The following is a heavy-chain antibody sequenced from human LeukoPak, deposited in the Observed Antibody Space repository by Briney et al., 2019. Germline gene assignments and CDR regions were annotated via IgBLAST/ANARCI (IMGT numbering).Heavy chain of an antibody. J-gene: IGHJ4*02. Sequence: GESLKISCKGSGYSFTSYWIGWVRQIPGKGLEWMVIIYHGDSDTRYSPSFQGQVTISADKSISTAYLQWSSLKAADTAMYYCARSRGAGVAVPAAVDYWGQGTLVTVSS. CDR3: ARSRGAGVAVPAAVDY. CDR1: GYSFTSYW. D-gene: IGHD2-2*01. CDR2: IYHGDSDT. V-gene: IGHV5-51*01.